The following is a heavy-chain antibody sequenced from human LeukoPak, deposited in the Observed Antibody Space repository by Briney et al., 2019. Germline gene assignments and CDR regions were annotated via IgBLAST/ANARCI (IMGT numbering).Heavy chain of an antibody. J-gene: IGHJ4*02. V-gene: IGHV3-30-3*01. Sequence: GGSLRLSCAASGFTFNSYAMHWVRQAPGKGLEWVAVISYDGSNKYYADSVKGRFTISRDTSKNTLYLQMNSLRAEDTAIYYCAKGRYYDSSGYPIDYWGQGTLVTVSS. CDR3: AKGRYYDSSGYPIDY. D-gene: IGHD3-22*01. CDR2: ISYDGSNK. CDR1: GFTFNSYA.